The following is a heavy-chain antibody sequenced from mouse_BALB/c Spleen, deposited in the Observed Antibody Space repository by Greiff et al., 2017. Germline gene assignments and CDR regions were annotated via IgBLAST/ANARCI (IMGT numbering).Heavy chain of an antibody. CDR3: ARGSTGFDY. CDR2: ISSGSSTI. J-gene: IGHJ2*01. V-gene: IGHV5-12-1*01. D-gene: IGHD2-1*01. CDR1: GFAFSSYD. Sequence: EVMLVESGGGLVKPGGSLKLSCAASGFAFSSYDMSWVRQTPEKRLEWVAYISSGSSTIYYADTVKGRFTISRDNPKNTLFLQMTSLRSEDTAMYYCARGSTGFDYWGQGTTLTVSS.